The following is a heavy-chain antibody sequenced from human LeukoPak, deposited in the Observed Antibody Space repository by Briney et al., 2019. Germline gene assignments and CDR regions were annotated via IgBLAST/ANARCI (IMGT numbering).Heavy chain of an antibody. CDR3: ATAEPSR. J-gene: IGHJ4*02. V-gene: IGHV3-74*01. Sequence: GGSLRLPCAASGFNLSSYWMHWVRQAPGKGLVWVSRINSDGSSSSYADSVKGRFTISRDNAKNTLYLQMDSLTVEDTAVYYCATAEPSRWGQGTLVTVSS. CDR1: GFNLSSYW. CDR2: INSDGSSS.